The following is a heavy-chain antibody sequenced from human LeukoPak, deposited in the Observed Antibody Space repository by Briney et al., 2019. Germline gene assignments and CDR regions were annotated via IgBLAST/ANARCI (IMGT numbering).Heavy chain of an antibody. Sequence: PSETLSLTCTLSGGSFSSYYWSWIRQPPGKGLEWIGYIYYSGSTNYNPSLKSRVTISVDTSKNQFSLKLSSVTAADTAVYYCARKGSGYDLGGAFDIWGQGTMVTVSS. CDR1: GGSFSSYY. V-gene: IGHV4-59*01. D-gene: IGHD5-12*01. J-gene: IGHJ3*02. CDR3: ARKGSGYDLGGAFDI. CDR2: IYYSGST.